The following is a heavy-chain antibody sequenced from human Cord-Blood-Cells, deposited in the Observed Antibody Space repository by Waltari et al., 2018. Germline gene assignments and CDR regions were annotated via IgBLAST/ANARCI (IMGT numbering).Heavy chain of an antibody. CDR3: ARGSYFDY. CDR1: GFTFSSYW. Sequence: EVQLVESGGGLVQPGGSLRLSCAASGFTFSSYWLSWVRQAPGKGVEWGANIKQDGSGKYYVDSVKGRFTISRDNAKSSLYLQMNSLRAEDTAVYYCARGSYFDYWGQGTLVTVSS. V-gene: IGHV3-7*01. J-gene: IGHJ4*02. CDR2: IKQDGSGK.